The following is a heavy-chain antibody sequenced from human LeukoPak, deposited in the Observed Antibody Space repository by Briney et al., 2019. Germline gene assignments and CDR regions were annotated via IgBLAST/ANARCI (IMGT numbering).Heavy chain of an antibody. D-gene: IGHD1-26*01. CDR2: INGDGSIT. CDR1: GFTFSSYW. CDR3: TRDPFSGSYYP. J-gene: IGHJ5*02. V-gene: IGHV3-74*01. Sequence: GGSLRLSCAASGFTFSSYWMHWVRQAPGKGLVWVSRINGDGSITRYADSVKGRFTVSRDNAKDTVFLQMNSLRAEDTAVYYCTRDPFSGSYYPWGQGTLVTVSS.